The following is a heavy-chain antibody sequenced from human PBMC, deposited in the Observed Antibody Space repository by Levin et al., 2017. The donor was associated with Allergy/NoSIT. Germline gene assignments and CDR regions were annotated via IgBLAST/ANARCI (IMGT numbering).Heavy chain of an antibody. CDR3: ARSAVKKWDLPTSLGMDV. Sequence: ALVKVSCKASGFIFADSYIHWVRQTPGQGLEWMGWVYPKSGGTTYAQKFQGWVTMTRDMSITTAYMELNRLSSDDTAIYYCARSAVKKWDLPTSLGMDVWGQGTTVAVSS. V-gene: IGHV1-2*04. J-gene: IGHJ6*02. CDR2: VYPKSGGT. D-gene: IGHD1-26*01. CDR1: GFIFADSY.